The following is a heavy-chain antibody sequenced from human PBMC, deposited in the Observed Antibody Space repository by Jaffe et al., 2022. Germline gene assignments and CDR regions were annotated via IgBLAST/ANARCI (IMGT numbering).Heavy chain of an antibody. V-gene: IGHV4-61*02. D-gene: IGHD3-10*01. J-gene: IGHJ4*02. CDR1: GGSISSGSYY. Sequence: QVQLQESGPGLVKPSQTLSLTCTVSGGSISSGSYYWSWIRQPAGKGLEWIGRIYTSGSTNYNPSLKSRVTISVDTSKNQFSLKLSSVTAADTAVYYCAREGGGLYYYGSGSWRFDYWGQGTLVTVSS. CDR3: AREGGGLYYYGSGSWRFDY. CDR2: IYTSGST.